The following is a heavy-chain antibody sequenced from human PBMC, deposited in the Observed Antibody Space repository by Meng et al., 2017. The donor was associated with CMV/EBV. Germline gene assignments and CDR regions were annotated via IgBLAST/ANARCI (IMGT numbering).Heavy chain of an antibody. V-gene: IGHV1-18*01. J-gene: IGHJ4*02. CDR1: GYAFTSYG. D-gene: IGHD5-12*01. Sequence: VQLLEFGADVKKPATAVMAYCKASGYAFTSYGISWWRQAPGPGLEWMGWISAYNGNTNYAQKLQGRVTMTTDTSTSTAYMELRSLRCADTAVYYGASGGASSGYDLIDYWGQGTLVTVSS. CDR2: ISAYNGNT. CDR3: ASGGASSGYDLIDY.